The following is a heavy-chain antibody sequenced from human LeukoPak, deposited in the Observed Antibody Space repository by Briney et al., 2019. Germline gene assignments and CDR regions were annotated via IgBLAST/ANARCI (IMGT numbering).Heavy chain of an antibody. CDR2: IYYSGST. J-gene: IGHJ4*02. CDR1: GGSISSYY. CDR3: ARVWDDSSGRDY. V-gene: IGHV4-59*01. D-gene: IGHD6-19*01. Sequence: TSETLSLTCTVSGGSISSYYWSWIRQPPGKGLEWIGYIYYSGSTNYNPSLKSRVTISVDTSKNQFSLKLSSVTAADTAVYYCARVWDDSSGRDYWGQGTLVTVSS.